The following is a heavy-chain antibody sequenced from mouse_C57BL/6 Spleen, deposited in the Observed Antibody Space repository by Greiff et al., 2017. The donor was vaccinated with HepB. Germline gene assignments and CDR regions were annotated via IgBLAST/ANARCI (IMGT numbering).Heavy chain of an antibody. D-gene: IGHD1-1*01. Sequence: VQLQQPGAELVKPGASVKMFCKASGYTFTSYWITWVKQRPGQGLEWIGDIYPGSGSTNYNEKFKSKATLTVDTSSSTAYMQLSSLTSEDSAVYYCARDFSTTVVAPVWGQGTTLTVSS. V-gene: IGHV1-55*01. CDR1: GYTFTSYW. J-gene: IGHJ2*01. CDR2: IYPGSGST. CDR3: ARDFSTTVVAPV.